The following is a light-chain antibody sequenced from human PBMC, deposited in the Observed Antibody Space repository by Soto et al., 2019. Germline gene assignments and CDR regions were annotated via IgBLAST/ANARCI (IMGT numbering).Light chain of an antibody. Sequence: DIQMTQSPSTLSASVGDRVTITCRASQSINNWLAWYQQKPGKAPNLLIYDASTLERGVPSRFSGTGSGTEFTLTISSLQPDDFATYYCQQYHRSSITFGQGTRLEIK. J-gene: IGKJ5*01. CDR2: DAS. CDR1: QSINNW. CDR3: QQYHRSSIT. V-gene: IGKV1-5*01.